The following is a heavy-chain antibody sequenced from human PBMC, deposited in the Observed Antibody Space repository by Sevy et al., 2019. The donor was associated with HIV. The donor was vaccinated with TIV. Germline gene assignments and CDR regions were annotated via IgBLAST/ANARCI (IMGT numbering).Heavy chain of an antibody. V-gene: IGHV3-21*01. CDR3: ARDTRVFGVVIGLCYFDY. CDR1: GFTISRYS. CDR2: ISSSSSYI. D-gene: IGHD3-3*01. J-gene: IGHJ4*02. Sequence: GGSLRLSCAASGFTISRYSMNWVRQAPGKGLEWVSSISSSSSYIYYADSVKGRFTISRDNAKNSLYLQMNSLRAEDTAVYYCARDTRVFGVVIGLCYFDYWGQGTLVTVSS.